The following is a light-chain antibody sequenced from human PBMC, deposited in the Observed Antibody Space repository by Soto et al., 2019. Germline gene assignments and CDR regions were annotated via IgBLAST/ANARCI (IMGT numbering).Light chain of an antibody. J-gene: IGKJ2*01. CDR2: DAS. V-gene: IGKV3-15*01. CDR1: PNLSRN. CDR3: QQYDKWPHT. Sequence: EMVMTQSPATLSVSPVERATLSCRASPNLSRNLAWYQQQPGQAPRLLIFDASTRATGIPARFSGSGSGTDFTRTISSLQSEDFAVYYCQQYDKWPHTFGQGTKLELK.